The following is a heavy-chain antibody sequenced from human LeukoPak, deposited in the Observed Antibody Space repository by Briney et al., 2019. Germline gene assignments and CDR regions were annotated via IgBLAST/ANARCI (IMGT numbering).Heavy chain of an antibody. CDR3: ARFEGRYGDSVV. D-gene: IGHD4-17*01. CDR2: INPNSGGT. Sequence: AASVKVSCKASGYTFTGYYMYWVRQAPGQGLEWMGRINPNSGGTNYAQKFQSRVTMTRDTSISTAYMELSRLRSDGTAVYYCARFEGRYGDSVVWGQGTLVTVSS. V-gene: IGHV1-2*06. J-gene: IGHJ4*02. CDR1: GYTFTGYY.